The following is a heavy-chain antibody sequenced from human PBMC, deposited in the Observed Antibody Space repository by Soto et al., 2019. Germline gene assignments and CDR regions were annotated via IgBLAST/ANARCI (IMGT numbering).Heavy chain of an antibody. CDR3: ASNGYSSTWHSWFDP. Sequence: PSVKVSCKASGYTFTSYYMHWVRQAPGQGLEWMGIINPSGGSTSYAQKFQGRVTMTRDTSTGTVHMELSSLRSEDTAVYYCASNGYSSTWHSWFDPWGQGTLVTVSS. CDR2: INPSGGST. D-gene: IGHD6-13*01. V-gene: IGHV1-46*03. J-gene: IGHJ5*02. CDR1: GYTFTSYY.